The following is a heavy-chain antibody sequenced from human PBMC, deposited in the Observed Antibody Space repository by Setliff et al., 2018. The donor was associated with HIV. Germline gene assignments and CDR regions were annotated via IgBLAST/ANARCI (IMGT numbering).Heavy chain of an antibody. CDR1: GYSISSDYF. D-gene: IGHD2-8*01. CDR2: FYQSGNI. CDR3: ARPTTGVGGGAAFDI. V-gene: IGHV4-38-2*01. Sequence: PSETLSLTCAVSGYSISSDYFWGWIRQSPGKGLEWIGSFYQSGNIYYNPSLKSRVTISVDTSKNQFSLRLTSVTAADTAVYYCARPTTGVGGGAAFDIWGQGTMVTVSS. J-gene: IGHJ3*02.